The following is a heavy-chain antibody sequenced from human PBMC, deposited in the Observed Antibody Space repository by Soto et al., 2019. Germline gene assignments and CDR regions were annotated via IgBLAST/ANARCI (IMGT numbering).Heavy chain of an antibody. J-gene: IGHJ4*02. Sequence: QVQLVESGGGLVKRGGSLRLSCAASGFTFSDYYMSWIRQAPGKGLEWVSYISSSISYTEYADSVKGRFTISRDNAKNSLYLQMNSLIAEDTAVYYCARTGTRDYGFIIYWGQGTLVTVSS. CDR2: ISSSISYT. CDR1: GFTFSDYY. V-gene: IGHV3-11*05. D-gene: IGHD4-17*01. CDR3: ARTGTRDYGFIIY.